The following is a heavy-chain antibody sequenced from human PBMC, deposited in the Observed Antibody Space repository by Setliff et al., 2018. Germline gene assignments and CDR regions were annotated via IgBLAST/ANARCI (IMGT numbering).Heavy chain of an antibody. CDR3: AREGVDTIMVTFDY. D-gene: IGHD5-12*01. CDR2: TIPMFGTI. J-gene: IGHJ4*02. V-gene: IGHV1-69*05. Sequence: GASVKFSSKASGGTFSSYGISWVRQAPGQGLEWMGGTIPMFGTIDYARKFQGRVTIITDESTSTAYMELRSLRTEDTAVYYCAREGVDTIMVTFDYWGQGILVTVSS. CDR1: GGTFSSYG.